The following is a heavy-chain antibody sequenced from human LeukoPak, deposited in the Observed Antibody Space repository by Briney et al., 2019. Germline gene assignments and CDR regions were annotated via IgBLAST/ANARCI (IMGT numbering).Heavy chain of an antibody. CDR1: GGSISSYY. J-gene: IGHJ4*02. V-gene: IGHV4-59*05. CDR2: IYYSGST. Sequence: PSETLSLTCTVSGGSISSYYWSWIRQPPGKGLEWIGSIYYSGSTYYNPSLKSRDTISVDTSKNQFSLKLSSVTAADTAVYYCARQEIQLWPNYFDYWGQGTLVTVSS. D-gene: IGHD5-18*01. CDR3: ARQEIQLWPNYFDY.